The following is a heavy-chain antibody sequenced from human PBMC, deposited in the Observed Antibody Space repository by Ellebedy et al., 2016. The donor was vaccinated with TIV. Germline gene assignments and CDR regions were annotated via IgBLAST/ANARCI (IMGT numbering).Heavy chain of an antibody. J-gene: IGHJ2*01. Sequence: MPSETLSLTCSVSGDSISSSTYYWGWIRQPPGKGLEWIGTIYSTGSTYYNPSLPSRVTISVDTSKNHFSLNLRSVTAADTALYYCARNRVIFTFEKSYFDLWGRGTLVTVSS. V-gene: IGHV4-39*02. D-gene: IGHD3-16*01. CDR1: GDSISSSTYY. CDR3: ARNRVIFTFEKSYFDL. CDR2: IYSTGST.